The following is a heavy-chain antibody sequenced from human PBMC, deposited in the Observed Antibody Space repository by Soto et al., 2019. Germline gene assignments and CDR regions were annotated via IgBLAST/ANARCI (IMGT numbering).Heavy chain of an antibody. Sequence: GGSLRLSCAASGFTFSSYATSWVRQAPGKGLEWVSGINWNGGSTGYADSVKGRFTISRDNAKNSLYLQMNSLRAEDTALYYCARDPPGIAVAGRGGYWGQGTLVTVS. V-gene: IGHV3-20*04. CDR2: INWNGGST. D-gene: IGHD6-19*01. CDR3: ARDPPGIAVAGRGGY. CDR1: GFTFSSYA. J-gene: IGHJ4*02.